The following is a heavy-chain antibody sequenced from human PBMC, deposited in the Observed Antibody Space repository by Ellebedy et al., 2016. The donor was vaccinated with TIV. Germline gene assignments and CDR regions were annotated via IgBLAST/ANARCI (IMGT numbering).Heavy chain of an antibody. CDR2: MNPISGST. CDR1: RYTFSSYD. J-gene: IGHJ5*02. V-gene: IGHV1-8*01. CDR3: ARVRRIGEGGPWFDP. Sequence: ASVKVSXKTSRYTFSSYDINWVRQASGQGLEWMGWMNPISGSTGYAQNFQGRVTMTRDTSITTAYMELSSLASYDTAVYYCARVRRIGEGGPWFDPWGQGTLVTVSS. D-gene: IGHD2-15*01.